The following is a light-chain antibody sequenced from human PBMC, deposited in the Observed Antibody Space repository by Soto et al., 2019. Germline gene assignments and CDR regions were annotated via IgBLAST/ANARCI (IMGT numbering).Light chain of an antibody. Sequence: IVMTQSPATLSVSPGERATLSCRASQSVNRNLAWYQQKPGQAPRLLMYGASTRATGIPARFSGSGSGTEFTLTISSLQPEDFAVYYCQEYDNWLTWTFGQGTKVDIK. J-gene: IGKJ1*01. CDR1: QSVNRN. V-gene: IGKV3D-15*01. CDR3: QEYDNWLTWT. CDR2: GAS.